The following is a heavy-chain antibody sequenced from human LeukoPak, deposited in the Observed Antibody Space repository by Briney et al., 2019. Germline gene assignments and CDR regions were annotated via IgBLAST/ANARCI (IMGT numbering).Heavy chain of an antibody. CDR1: GFTISSYW. J-gene: IGHJ4*02. CDR2: IKQDGSEK. CDR3: ARENPFSSSSPMWY. V-gene: IGHV3-7*01. D-gene: IGHD6-6*01. Sequence: GGSLRLSCAASGFTISSYWMSWVRQAPGKGLEWVANIKQDGSEKYYADSVRGRFTISRDNAKNSLYLQMNSLRVEDSAVYFCARENPFSSSSPMWYWGQGTLVAVSS.